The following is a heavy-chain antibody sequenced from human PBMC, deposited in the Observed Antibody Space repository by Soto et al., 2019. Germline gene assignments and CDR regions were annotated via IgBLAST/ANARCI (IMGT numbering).Heavy chain of an antibody. J-gene: IGHJ4*02. CDR3: AREALAAAGTGDY. CDR2: IYYSGST. CDR1: GGSISSGGYY. V-gene: IGHV4-31*03. D-gene: IGHD6-13*01. Sequence: PSETLSLTCTVSGGSISSGGYYWSWIRQHPGKGLEWIGYIYYSGSTYYNPSLKSRVTISVDTSKNQFSLKLSSVTAADTAVYYCAREALAAAGTGDYWGQGTLVTVSS.